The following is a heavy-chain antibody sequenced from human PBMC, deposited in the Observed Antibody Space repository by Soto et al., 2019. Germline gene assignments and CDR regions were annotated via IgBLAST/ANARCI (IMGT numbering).Heavy chain of an antibody. D-gene: IGHD1-26*01. J-gene: IGHJ6*02. Sequence: GGSLRLSCAASGFTVSSYAMHWVRQAPGKGLEWVAVISYDGSNKYYADSVKGRFTISRDNSKNTLYLQMNSLRAEDTAVYYCARESNSGDYYYYGMDVWGQGTTVTVSS. CDR2: ISYDGSNK. CDR3: ARESNSGDYYYYGMDV. CDR1: GFTVSSYA. V-gene: IGHV3-30-3*01.